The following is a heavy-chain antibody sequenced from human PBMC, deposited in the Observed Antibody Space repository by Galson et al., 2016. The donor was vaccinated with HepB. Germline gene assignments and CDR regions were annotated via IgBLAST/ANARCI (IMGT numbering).Heavy chain of an antibody. J-gene: IGHJ4*02. CDR3: ARSPNYHDSSGYFDY. CDR1: GDSVSSGNSY. CDR2: IYYSGSSNYRST. V-gene: IGHV4-61*01. Sequence: SETLSLTCTVSGDSVSSGNSYWSWIRQPPGKGLEWIGFIYYSGSSNYRSTNYSPSLKSRVTISVDTSKNQFSLKQTSVTAADTAVYYCARSPNYHDSSGYFDYWGQGALVIVSS. D-gene: IGHD3-22*01.